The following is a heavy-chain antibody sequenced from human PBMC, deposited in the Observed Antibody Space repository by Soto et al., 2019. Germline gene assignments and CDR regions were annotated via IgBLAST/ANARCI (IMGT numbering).Heavy chain of an antibody. CDR1: GFSLSTSRVG. CDR2: IYWDDAK. D-gene: IGHD1-26*01. CDR3: GHAYGGRSLY. J-gene: IGHJ4*02. V-gene: IGHV2-5*02. Sequence: QITLKESGPTLVKPTQTLTLTCTFSGFSLSTSRVGVGWIRQPPGKALEWLAVIYWDDAKTYRPSLKSRLTITKGTAKNQVALTMTNMDPVDTATYYCGHAYGGRSLYWGQGTLVTVSS.